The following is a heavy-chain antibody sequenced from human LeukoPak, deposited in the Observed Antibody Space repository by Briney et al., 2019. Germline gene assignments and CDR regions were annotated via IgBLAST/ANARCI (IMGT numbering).Heavy chain of an antibody. V-gene: IGHV3-7*03. CDR3: ARDGGSADY. CDR1: GFTFSNYY. CDR2: INRDGSVE. Sequence: GGSLRLSCAASGFTFSNYYMNWVRQAPGKGLEWVANINRDGSVEYYVDSVKGRFTISRDNAENSLYLQMNSLRAEDTAVYYCARDGGSADYWGQGTLVTVSS. J-gene: IGHJ4*02. D-gene: IGHD3-16*01.